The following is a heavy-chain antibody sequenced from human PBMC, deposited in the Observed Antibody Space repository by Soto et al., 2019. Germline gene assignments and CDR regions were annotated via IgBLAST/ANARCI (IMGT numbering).Heavy chain of an antibody. V-gene: IGHV3-74*01. Sequence: EVQLVESGGGLGQPGGSLRLSCAASGFTFSTYWMHWVRQAPGKGLVWVSRIISDGSRTNYAESVKSRFTTFRDNAKNTVYLQLNSLTAEDTAVYYWATVATGSYDWFDPWGQGTLVTVSS. D-gene: IGHD1-26*01. CDR1: GFTFSTYW. CDR2: IISDGSRT. CDR3: ATVATGSYDWFDP. J-gene: IGHJ5*02.